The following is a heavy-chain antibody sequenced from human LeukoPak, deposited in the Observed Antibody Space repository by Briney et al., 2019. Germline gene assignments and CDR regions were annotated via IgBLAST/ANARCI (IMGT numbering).Heavy chain of an antibody. Sequence: GGSLRPSCAASGFTFSTYWMSWVRQAPGKGLEWVANINQDGSGKDYVDSLKGRFTISRDNTKNSLYLQMNSLRAEDTAVYYCARGYRYVVYWGQGTLVTVSS. CDR2: INQDGSGK. J-gene: IGHJ4*02. D-gene: IGHD6-13*01. CDR3: ARGYRYVVY. V-gene: IGHV3-7*03. CDR1: GFTFSTYW.